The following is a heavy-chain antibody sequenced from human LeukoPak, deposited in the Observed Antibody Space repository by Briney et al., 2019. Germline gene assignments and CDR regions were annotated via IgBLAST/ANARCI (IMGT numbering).Heavy chain of an antibody. CDR3: ARGVYYYDSSGYYYAEYFQD. CDR2: IYSGGST. J-gene: IGHJ1*01. D-gene: IGHD3-22*01. V-gene: IGHV3-53*01. CDR1: GFTVSSNY. Sequence: GGSLRLSCAVSGFTVSSNYMSWVRQAPGKGMKWVSVIYSGGSTYYADSVKGRFTISRDNSKNTLYLQMNSLRAEDTAVYYCARGVYYYDSSGYYYAEYFQDWGQGTLVTVSS.